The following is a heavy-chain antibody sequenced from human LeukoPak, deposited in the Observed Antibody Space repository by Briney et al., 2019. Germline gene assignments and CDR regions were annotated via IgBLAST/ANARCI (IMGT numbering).Heavy chain of an antibody. D-gene: IGHD6-19*01. J-gene: IGHJ4*02. CDR1: GFTFSSYA. V-gene: IGHV3-23*01. CDR2: ISDSGGTT. Sequence: GGSLRLSCAASGFTFSSYAMSWVRQAPGKGLEWVSTISDSGGTTYYADSVKGRFTISRDNSKNTLYLQMNSLRAEDTAIYYCAEDLRGSRGLGSFDYWGQGTLVTVFS. CDR3: AEDLRGSRGLGSFDY.